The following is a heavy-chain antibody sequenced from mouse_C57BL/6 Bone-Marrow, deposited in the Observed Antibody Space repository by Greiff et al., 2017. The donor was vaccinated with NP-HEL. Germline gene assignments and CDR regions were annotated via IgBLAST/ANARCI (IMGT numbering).Heavy chain of an antibody. CDR1: GFNIKDDY. CDR3: TLYDYDEDH. V-gene: IGHV14-4*01. D-gene: IGHD2-4*01. CDR2: IDPENGDT. Sequence: QLQQSGAELVRPGASVKLSCTASGFNIKDDYMHWVKQRPEQGLEWIGWIDPENGDTEYASKFQGKATITADTSSNTAYLQLSSLTSEDTAVYYCTLYDYDEDHWGQGTTLTVSS. J-gene: IGHJ2*01.